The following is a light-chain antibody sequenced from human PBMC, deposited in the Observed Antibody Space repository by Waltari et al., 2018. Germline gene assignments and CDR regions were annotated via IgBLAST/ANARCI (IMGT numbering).Light chain of an antibody. CDR1: SSNIASPYN. V-gene: IGLV1-40*01. J-gene: IGLJ2*01. Sequence: QSVLTQPPSVSGAPGQRVTISCTGSSSNIASPYNVHWNQQVPGRAPKLLIYDDSHRPSGVPDRFSGSKSGTSASLAITGLQAEDEAEYFCQSYDSGLNGLFFGGGTKVTVL. CDR2: DDS. CDR3: QSYDSGLNGLF.